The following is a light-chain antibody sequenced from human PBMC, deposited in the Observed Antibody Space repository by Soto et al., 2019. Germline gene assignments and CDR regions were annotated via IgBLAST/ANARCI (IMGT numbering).Light chain of an antibody. J-gene: IGLJ3*02. CDR1: SGHSSYT. V-gene: IGLV4-69*02. CDR2: LNSDGSH. CDR3: QAWGSGIEV. Sequence: QSVLTQSPSASASLGASVKLTCTLSSGHSSYTIAWHQQQPEKGLRYLMTLNSDGSHSKGDGIPDRFSGSSSGAERYLSSSSLQSEDEADYYCQAWGSGIEVFGGGTKVTDL.